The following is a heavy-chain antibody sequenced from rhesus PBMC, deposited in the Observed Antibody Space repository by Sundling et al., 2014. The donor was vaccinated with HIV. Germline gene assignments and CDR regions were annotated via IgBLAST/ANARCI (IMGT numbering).Heavy chain of an antibody. V-gene: IGHV4-93*02. J-gene: IGHJ3*01. CDR2: IYNIDGRA. CDR3: ARRGYVIDDAFDF. Sequence: QVQLQESGPATVKPSETLSLNCTVSGGSMSRSNWWNWIRQSPGKGLEWIGGIYNIDGRAEYTPSLKSRVTISLDTSKNQFSLKLKSVTAADAAVYYCARRGYVIDDAFDFWGPRTQGHRLF. D-gene: IGHD2-39*01. CDR1: GGSMSRSNW.